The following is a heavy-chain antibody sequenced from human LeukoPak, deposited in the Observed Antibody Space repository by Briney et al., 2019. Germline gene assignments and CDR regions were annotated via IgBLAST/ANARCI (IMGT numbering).Heavy chain of an antibody. CDR3: ARDRSTDAFDV. V-gene: IGHV3-33*01. J-gene: IGHJ3*01. CDR2: IWYDGNNQ. Sequence: GGSLRLSCAASGFTLSSHGMHWVRQAPGKGLEWVAVIWYDGNNQYYADSVKGRFTISRDNSKNTLYLQMNSLRAEDTAVYYCARDRSTDAFDVWGQGTMVTVS. D-gene: IGHD5/OR15-5a*01. CDR1: GFTLSSHG.